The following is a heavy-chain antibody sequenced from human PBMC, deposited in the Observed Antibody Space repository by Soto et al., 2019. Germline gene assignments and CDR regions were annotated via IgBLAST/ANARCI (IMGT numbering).Heavy chain of an antibody. CDR3: AKRSSSSTLDY. CDR2: LSGSDDST. Sequence: EVQLLESGGGLVQPGESLRLSCAASGFTFSSYAMSWVRQAPGKGLEWVSVLSGSDDSTYYADSVKGRFTISRDNSKNTLYRQRNSLRAEDTAVYYCAKRSSSSTLDYWGQGTLVTVSS. CDR1: GFTFSSYA. D-gene: IGHD6-6*01. J-gene: IGHJ4*02. V-gene: IGHV3-23*01.